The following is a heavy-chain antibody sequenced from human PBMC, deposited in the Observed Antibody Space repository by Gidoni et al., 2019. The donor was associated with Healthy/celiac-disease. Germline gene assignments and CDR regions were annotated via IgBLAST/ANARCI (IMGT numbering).Heavy chain of an antibody. CDR2: INHSGST. CDR3: AREGGSGIVVVPAASAVDV. J-gene: IGHJ6*02. V-gene: IGHV4-34*01. Sequence: QVQLQQWGAGLLKPSETLSLTCAVYGGSFSGYYWSWIRQPPGKGLEWIGEINHSGSTNYNPSLKSRVTISVDTSKNQFSLKLSSVTAADTAVYYCAREGGSGIVVVPAASAVDVWGQGTTVTVSS. CDR1: GGSFSGYY. D-gene: IGHD2-2*01.